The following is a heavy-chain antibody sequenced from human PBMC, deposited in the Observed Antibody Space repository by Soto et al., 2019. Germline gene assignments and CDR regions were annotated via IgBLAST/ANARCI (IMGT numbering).Heavy chain of an antibody. Sequence: QVQLVQSGAEVKKPGSSVKVSCKASGGTFSSYTISWVRQAPGQGLEWMGRIIPILGIANYAQKFQGRVTITADKSTSTAYMELSSLRSEDTAVYDCAPPPQNYGSGSFWFDPWGQGTLVTVSS. CDR1: GGTFSSYT. CDR3: APPPQNYGSGSFWFDP. J-gene: IGHJ5*02. V-gene: IGHV1-69*02. D-gene: IGHD3-10*01. CDR2: IIPILGIA.